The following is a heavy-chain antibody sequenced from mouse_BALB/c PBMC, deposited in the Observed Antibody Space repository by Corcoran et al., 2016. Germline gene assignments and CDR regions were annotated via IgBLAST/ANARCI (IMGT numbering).Heavy chain of an antibody. D-gene: IGHD2-1*01. CDR2: INTYTGEP. J-gene: IGHJ2*01. CDR3: ANGNYFDY. V-gene: IGHV9-3-1*01. Sequence: QIQLVQSGPELKKPGETVKISYKASGYTFTNYGMNWVKQAPGKGLKWMGWINTYTGEPTYADDFKGRFAFSLETSASTAYLQINNLKNEDTATYFCANGNYFDYWGQGTTLTVSS. CDR1: GYTFTNYG.